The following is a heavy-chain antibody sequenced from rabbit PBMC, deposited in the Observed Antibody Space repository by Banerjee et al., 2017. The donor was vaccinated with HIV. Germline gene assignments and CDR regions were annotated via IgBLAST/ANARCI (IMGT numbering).Heavy chain of an antibody. Sequence: QSLEESGGDLVKPGASLTLTCTASGFSFSSGYDMCWVRQAPGKGLEWIGCIVTGSGSAYYASWAKGRFTISKTSSTTVTLQMTSLTAADTATYFCARWASAGDYYMAKFNLWGPGTLVTVS. CDR3: ARWASAGDYYMAKFNL. D-gene: IGHD1-1*01. CDR1: GFSFSSGYD. CDR2: IVTGSGSA. V-gene: IGHV1S40*01. J-gene: IGHJ4*01.